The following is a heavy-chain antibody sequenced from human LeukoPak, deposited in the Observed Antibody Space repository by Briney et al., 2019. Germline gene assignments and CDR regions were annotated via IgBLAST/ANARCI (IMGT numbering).Heavy chain of an antibody. V-gene: IGHV3-30-3*02. CDR1: GFTFSSYA. CDR3: AKPKTKYSSGYYYFDY. D-gene: IGHD6-19*01. Sequence: GGSLRLSCAASGFTFSSYAMHWVRQAPGEGLEWVAVISYDGSNKYYADSVKGRFTISRDNSKNTLYLQMNSLRAEDTAVYYCAKPKTKYSSGYYYFDYWGQGTLVTVSS. J-gene: IGHJ4*02. CDR2: ISYDGSNK.